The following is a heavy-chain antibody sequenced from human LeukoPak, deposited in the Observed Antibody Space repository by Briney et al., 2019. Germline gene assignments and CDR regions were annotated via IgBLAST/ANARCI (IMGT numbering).Heavy chain of an antibody. J-gene: IGHJ4*02. D-gene: IGHD6-19*01. CDR1: GDSFSRFA. V-gene: IGHV1-69*06. CDR2: IVPSFGTT. CDR3: AIQTSSLAGAGLHFDF. Sequence: SVKVSCKASGDSFSRFAISWVRQAPGLGLEWMGRIVPSFGTTNYAQNFQGRVTIAADKSTSTAYMELSSLKSEDTAIYFRAIQTSSLAGAGLHFDFWGQGTLVTVSS.